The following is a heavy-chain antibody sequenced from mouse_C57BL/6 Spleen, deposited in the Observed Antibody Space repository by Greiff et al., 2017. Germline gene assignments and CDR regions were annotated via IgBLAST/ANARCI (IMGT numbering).Heavy chain of an antibody. V-gene: IGHV1-84*01. CDR2: IYPGSGNT. CDR3: ARIYYYGSSPSYYFDY. J-gene: IGHJ2*01. Sequence: QVQLQQSGPELVKPGASVKISCKASGYTFTDYYINWVKQRPGQGLEWIGWIYPGSGNTKYNEKFKGKATLTVDTSSSTAYMQLSSLTSEDSAVYFCARIYYYGSSPSYYFDYWGQGTTLTVSS. D-gene: IGHD1-1*01. CDR1: GYTFTDYY.